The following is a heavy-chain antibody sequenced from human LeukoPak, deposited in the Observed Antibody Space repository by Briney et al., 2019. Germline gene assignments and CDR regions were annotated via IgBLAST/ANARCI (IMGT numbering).Heavy chain of an antibody. D-gene: IGHD1-14*01. Sequence: GGSLRLSCAASGFTFSGSSLHSIRQACGKGLEWVGRIGSQPNSYPTPYAASVKGRFTISRDDSKNTAYLQMNSLKTEDTAVYYCAKDPGSIRNHFDSWGQGTLVTVSS. CDR2: IGSQPNSYPT. J-gene: IGHJ4*02. V-gene: IGHV3-73*01. CDR1: GFTFSGSS. CDR3: AKDPGSIRNHFDS.